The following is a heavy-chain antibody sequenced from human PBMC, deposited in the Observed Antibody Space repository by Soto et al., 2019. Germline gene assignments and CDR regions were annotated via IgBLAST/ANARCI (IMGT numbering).Heavy chain of an antibody. CDR1: GGTFSSYA. CDR3: ARDSLSSIAARRYWFDP. D-gene: IGHD6-6*01. V-gene: IGHV1-69*13. CDR2: IIPIFGTA. Sequence: SVKVSCKASGGTFSSYAISWVRQAPGQGLEWMGGIIPIFGTANYAQKFQGRVTITADESTSTAYMELSSLRSEDTAVYYCARDSLSSIAARRYWFDPWGQGTLVTVSS. J-gene: IGHJ5*02.